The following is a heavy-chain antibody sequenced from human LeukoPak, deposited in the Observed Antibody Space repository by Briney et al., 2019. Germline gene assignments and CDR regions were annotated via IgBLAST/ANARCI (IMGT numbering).Heavy chain of an antibody. J-gene: IGHJ4*02. Sequence: PSETLSLTCAVHGGSFSGYDWHWIRQPPGKGLEWIGEVNPSGNTNYNPSLKSRVTISVDTSKNQFSLNLSSVTAADTVVYYCARGVFDGSYFACWGQGPLVTVSS. V-gene: IGHV4-34*01. CDR3: ARGVFDGSYFAC. CDR1: GGSFSGYD. D-gene: IGHD1-26*01. CDR2: VNPSGNT.